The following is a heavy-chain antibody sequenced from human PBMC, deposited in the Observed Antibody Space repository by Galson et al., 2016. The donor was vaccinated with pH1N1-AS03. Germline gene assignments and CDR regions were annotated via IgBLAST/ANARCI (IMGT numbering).Heavy chain of an antibody. CDR2: MFYSGNG. CDR1: GASMRGSY. J-gene: IGHJ2*01. CDR3: ASSPRYWYSDV. V-gene: IGHV4-59*08. Sequence: ETLSLTCTVSGASMRGSYWSWVRQTPGQGLEWIGHMFYSGNGIYNSSFLGPAIISVDTSRNHLSLRLTSLTAAVTAREYWASSPRYWYSDVWGRATLVIVSS.